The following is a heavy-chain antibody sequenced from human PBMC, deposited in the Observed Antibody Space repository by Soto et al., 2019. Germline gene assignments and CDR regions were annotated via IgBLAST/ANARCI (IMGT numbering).Heavy chain of an antibody. D-gene: IGHD3-22*01. J-gene: IGHJ6*02. V-gene: IGHV3-30-3*01. CDR1: AFTFSSYA. CDR2: ISYDGSNK. Sequence: GGSLRLSWSASAFTFSSYAMHWVREAPGKGLEWVAVISYDGSNKYYADSVKGRFTISRDNSKNTLYLQMNSLRAEDTAVYYCARDDSSGFWAYGMDVWGQGNTVTVSS. CDR3: ARDDSSGFWAYGMDV.